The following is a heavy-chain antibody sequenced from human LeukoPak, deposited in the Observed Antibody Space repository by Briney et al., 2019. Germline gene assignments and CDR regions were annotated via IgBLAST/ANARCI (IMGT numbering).Heavy chain of an antibody. J-gene: IGHJ5*02. V-gene: IGHV4-34*01. CDR3: ARLARIKGFDP. CDR1: GETFSGYY. Sequence: PSETLSLTCAVYGETFSGYYWSWIRQPPGKGLEWIGEINHSGSTNYNPSLKRRVIISLDMSKNQFSLNLSSVTAADTAVYYCARLARIKGFDPWGQGTLVTVSS. CDR2: INHSGST. D-gene: IGHD3-16*01.